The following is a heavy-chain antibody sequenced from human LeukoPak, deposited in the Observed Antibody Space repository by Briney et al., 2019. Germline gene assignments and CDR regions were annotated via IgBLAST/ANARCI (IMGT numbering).Heavy chain of an antibody. Sequence: GGSLRLSCAASGFTVSNYAMHWIRQAPGKGLEYVSALNSDGISTYYADSVRGRFTISRDNSKNTLFLQMGSLRPEDMAVYYCARRAGSGTTAFDIWGPGTMVTVSS. CDR3: ARRAGSGTTAFDI. D-gene: IGHD1-1*01. CDR1: GFTVSNYA. V-gene: IGHV3-64*02. J-gene: IGHJ3*02. CDR2: LNSDGIST.